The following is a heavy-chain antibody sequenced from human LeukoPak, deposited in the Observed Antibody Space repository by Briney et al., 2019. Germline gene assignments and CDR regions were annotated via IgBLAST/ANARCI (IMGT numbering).Heavy chain of an antibody. CDR1: GGSFSAYY. CDR3: ARAVPYSSSFHYFDY. CDR2: INHRGNT. J-gene: IGHJ4*02. D-gene: IGHD6-6*01. V-gene: IGHV4-34*01. Sequence: SETLSLTCGVYGGSFSAYYWSWIRQPPGKGLEWIGEINHRGNTNYNPSLKSRVTISVDTSKNQFSLKLRSVTAADTAVYYCARAVPYSSSFHYFDYWGQGTLVTVSS.